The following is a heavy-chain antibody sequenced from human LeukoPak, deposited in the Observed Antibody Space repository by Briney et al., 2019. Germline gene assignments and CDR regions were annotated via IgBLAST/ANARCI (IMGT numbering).Heavy chain of an antibody. V-gene: IGHV4-30-4*01. CDR2: IYYSGST. Sequence: PSETLSLTCTVSGGSISSGDYYWSWIRQPPGKGLEWIGYIYYSGSTYYNPSLKSRVTISVDTSKNQFSLKLSSVTAADTAVYYCASHGRSGYFDYWGQGTLVTVSS. CDR3: ASHGRSGYFDY. D-gene: IGHD3-22*01. CDR1: GGSISSGDYY. J-gene: IGHJ4*02.